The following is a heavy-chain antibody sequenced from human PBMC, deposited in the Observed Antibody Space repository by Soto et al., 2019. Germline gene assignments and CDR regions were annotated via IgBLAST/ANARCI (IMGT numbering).Heavy chain of an antibody. CDR3: AREKYYDFWSGYPDAFDI. Sequence: QVQLVQPGAEVKKPGASVKVSCKASGYTFTSYGISWVRQAPGQGLEWMGWISAYNGNTNYAQKLQGRVTMTTDTSTSTAYMELSSLRSDDTAVYYCAREKYYDFWSGYPDAFDIWGQGTMVTVSS. D-gene: IGHD3-3*01. CDR1: GYTFTSYG. CDR2: ISAYNGNT. V-gene: IGHV1-18*01. J-gene: IGHJ3*02.